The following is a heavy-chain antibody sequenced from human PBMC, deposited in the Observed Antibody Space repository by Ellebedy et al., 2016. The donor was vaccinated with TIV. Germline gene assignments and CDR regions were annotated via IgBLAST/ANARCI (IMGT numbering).Heavy chain of an antibody. CDR2: IWYDGSNK. V-gene: IGHV3-33*01. D-gene: IGHD3-22*01. J-gene: IGHJ3*02. CDR3: ARDLDYYDSSGYGEGDAFDI. CDR1: GFIFSDRW. Sequence: GESLKISCVASGFIFSDRWMHWVRQAPGKGLEWVAVIWYDGSNKYYADSVKGRFTISRDNSKNTLYLQMNSLRAEDTAVYYCARDLDYYDSSGYGEGDAFDIWGQGTMVTVSS.